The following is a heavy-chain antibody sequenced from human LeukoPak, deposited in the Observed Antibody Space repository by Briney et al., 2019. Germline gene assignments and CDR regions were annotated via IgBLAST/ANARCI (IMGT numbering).Heavy chain of an antibody. CDR2: MNTSGST. V-gene: IGHV4-4*07. Sequence: KPSETLSLTCSVSGGSIINYYWTWIRQPAGKGLECIGRMNTSGSTKYNPSLKSRVTMSVDTSKNQFSLKLTSVTAADTAVYYCAKRDYSDSSGFAPLFDCWGQGTQVTVSS. CDR1: GGSIINYY. CDR3: AKRDYSDSSGFAPLFDC. D-gene: IGHD3-22*01. J-gene: IGHJ4*02.